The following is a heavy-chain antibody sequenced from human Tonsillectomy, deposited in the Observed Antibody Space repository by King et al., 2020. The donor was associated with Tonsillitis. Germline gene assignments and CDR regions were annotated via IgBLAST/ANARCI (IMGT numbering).Heavy chain of an antibody. CDR1: GLTFSDYY. CDR2: ITSSGGTT. D-gene: IGHD2-2*01. CDR3: ARRGVVAAGSGGVYFQH. Sequence: QLVQSGGGLVKPGGSLRLSCAASGLTFSDYYMSWIRQAPGKGLEWVSYITSSGGTTYYADSVKGRFTISRDNAQNSLYLQMNSLRAEDTAVYYCARRGVVAAGSGGVYFQHWGQGTLVTVSS. V-gene: IGHV3-11*01. J-gene: IGHJ1*01.